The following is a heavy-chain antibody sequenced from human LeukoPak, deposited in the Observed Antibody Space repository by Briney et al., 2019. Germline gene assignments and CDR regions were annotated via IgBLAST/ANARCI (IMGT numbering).Heavy chain of an antibody. D-gene: IGHD3-22*01. CDR1: GFTFSSYA. CDR3: ARGRDSSGFDY. Sequence: PGRSLRLSCAASGFTFSSYAMHWVRQAPGKGLEWVAVISYDGSNKYYADSVKGRFTISRDNSKNTLYLQMNSLRAEDTAVYYCARGRDSSGFDYWGQGTLVTVSS. CDR2: ISYDGSNK. V-gene: IGHV3-30-3*01. J-gene: IGHJ4*02.